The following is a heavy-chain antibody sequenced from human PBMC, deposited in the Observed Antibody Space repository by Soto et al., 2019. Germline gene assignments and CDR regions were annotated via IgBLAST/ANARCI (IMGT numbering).Heavy chain of an antibody. Sequence: ASVKVSCKASGGTFSSYAISWVRQAPGQGLEWMGGIIPIFGTANYAQKFQGRVTITADESTSTAYMELGSLRSEDTAVYYCARDLVRCSSTSCRRGNWFDPWGQGTLVTVSS. J-gene: IGHJ5*02. D-gene: IGHD2-2*01. CDR2: IIPIFGTA. CDR3: ARDLVRCSSTSCRRGNWFDP. CDR1: GGTFSSYA. V-gene: IGHV1-69*13.